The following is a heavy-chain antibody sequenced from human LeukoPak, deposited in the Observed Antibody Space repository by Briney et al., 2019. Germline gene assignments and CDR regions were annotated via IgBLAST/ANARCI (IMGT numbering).Heavy chain of an antibody. J-gene: IGHJ4*02. Sequence: GRSLRLSCAASGFTFSSYGMHWVRRAPGKGLEWVAFIRYDGSNKYYADSVKGRFTISGDNAKNSLYLQMNSLRAEDTAVYYCARTYDYHEDYWGQGTLVTVSS. CDR3: ARTYDYHEDY. CDR1: GFTFSSYG. CDR2: IRYDGSNK. D-gene: IGHD3-16*01. V-gene: IGHV3-30*02.